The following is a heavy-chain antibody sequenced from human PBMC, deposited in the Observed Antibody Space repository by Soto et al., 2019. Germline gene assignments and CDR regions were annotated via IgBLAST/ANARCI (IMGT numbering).Heavy chain of an antibody. CDR1: GFTFSSYD. D-gene: IGHD2-15*01. CDR2: IGTAGDT. Sequence: PGGSLRLSCAASGFTFSSYDMHWVRQATGKGLEWVSAIGTAGDTYYPGSVKGRFTISRENAKNSLYLQMNSLRAEDTAVYYCARGVDPGYCSGGSCSVGQGNWFDPWGQGTLVTVSS. V-gene: IGHV3-13*01. J-gene: IGHJ5*02. CDR3: ARGVDPGYCSGGSCSVGQGNWFDP.